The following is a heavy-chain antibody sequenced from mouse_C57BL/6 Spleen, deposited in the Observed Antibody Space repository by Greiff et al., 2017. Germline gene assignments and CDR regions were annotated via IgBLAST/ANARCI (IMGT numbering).Heavy chain of an antibody. V-gene: IGHV1-61*01. CDR3: ASRGYDGYFDV. D-gene: IGHD2-2*01. J-gene: IGHJ1*03. CDR1: GYTFTSYW. CDR2: IYPSDSET. Sequence: VKLQQPGAELVRPGSSVKLSCKASGYTFTSYWMDWVKQRPGQGLEWIGNIYPSDSETHYNQKFKDKATLTVDKSSSTAYMQLSSLTSEDSAVYYCASRGYDGYFDVWGTGTTVTVSS.